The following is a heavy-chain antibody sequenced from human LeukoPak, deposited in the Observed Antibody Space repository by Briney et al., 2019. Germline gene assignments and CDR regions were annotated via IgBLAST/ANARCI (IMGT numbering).Heavy chain of an antibody. CDR3: ARDLCSTSCIPDY. V-gene: IGHV3-21*01. D-gene: IGHD2-2*01. CDR2: ISGSSSYI. Sequence: GGSLRLSCAASGFTFSTYSLNWVRQAPGKGLEWVSSISGSSSYIYYADSVKSRFTISRDNAKNSLYLQMNSLRAEDTVVYYCARDLCSTSCIPDYWGQGTLVTISS. CDR1: GFTFSTYS. J-gene: IGHJ4*02.